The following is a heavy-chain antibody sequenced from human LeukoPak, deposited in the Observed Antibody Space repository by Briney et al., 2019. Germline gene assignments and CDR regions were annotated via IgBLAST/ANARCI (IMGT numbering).Heavy chain of an antibody. D-gene: IGHD2-15*01. CDR2: TRYDGSNK. CDR1: GFTFSSYG. Sequence: GGSLRLSCAASGFTFSSYGMHWVRQAPGKGLEWVAFTRYDGSNKYYADSVKGRFTISRDNSKNTLYLQMNSLRAEDTAVYYCAKDRCSGGSCYPALYYFDYWGQGTLVTVSS. V-gene: IGHV3-30*02. CDR3: AKDRCSGGSCYPALYYFDY. J-gene: IGHJ4*02.